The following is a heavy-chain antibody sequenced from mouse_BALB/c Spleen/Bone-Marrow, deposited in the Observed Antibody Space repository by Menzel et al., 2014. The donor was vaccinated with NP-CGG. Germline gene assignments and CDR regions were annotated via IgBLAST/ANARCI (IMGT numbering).Heavy chain of an antibody. CDR2: IIGGTGGT. V-gene: IGHV1-54*02. CDR3: ARPLYGSSFAWFAY. D-gene: IGHD1-1*01. CDR1: GFTFSNSY. J-gene: IGHJ3*01. Sequence: QVQPQQSGGEVVKPGTSVKLSCKTSGFTFSNSYISWLKLKPGQSLEWIAWIIGGTGGTTYNQKFTGKAQLTVDTSSNTAYIQLSSLTTEDSAIYYCARPLYGSSFAWFAYWGQGTLVTVSA.